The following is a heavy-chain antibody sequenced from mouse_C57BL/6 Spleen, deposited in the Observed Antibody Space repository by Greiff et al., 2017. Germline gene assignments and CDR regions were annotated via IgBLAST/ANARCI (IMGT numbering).Heavy chain of an antibody. D-gene: IGHD1-1*01. V-gene: IGHV1-64*01. CDR2: IHPNSGST. Sequence: VKLMESGAELVKPGASVKLSCKASGYTFTSSLMHWVKQRPGQGLEWIGMIHPNSGSTNYNEKFKSKATLTVDKSSSTAYMQLSSLTSEDSAVYYCARDYYGSSYVGAWFAYWGQGTLVTVSA. CDR1: GYTFTSSL. J-gene: IGHJ3*01. CDR3: ARDYYGSSYVGAWFAY.